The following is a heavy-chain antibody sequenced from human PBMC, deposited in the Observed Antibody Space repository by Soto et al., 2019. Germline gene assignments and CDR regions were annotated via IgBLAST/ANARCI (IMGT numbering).Heavy chain of an antibody. J-gene: IGHJ4*02. CDR3: ARTSRFDS. D-gene: IGHD6-6*01. Sequence: TLSLTCAVYGGSFSGYYWSWIRQPPGKGREWIGEINHSGSTNYNPSLKSRVTISVDRSKKQFSLKLSSVTAADTAVYYCARTSRFDSWGQGTLVTVSS. CDR1: GGSFSGYY. V-gene: IGHV4-34*01. CDR2: INHSGST.